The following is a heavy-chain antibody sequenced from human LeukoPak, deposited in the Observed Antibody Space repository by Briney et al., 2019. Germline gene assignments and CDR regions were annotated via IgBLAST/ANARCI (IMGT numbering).Heavy chain of an antibody. CDR3: ARDGRWVVLMVYAISDAFDI. CDR2: ISYDGSNK. CDR1: GFTFSSYS. J-gene: IGHJ3*02. Sequence: PGGSLRLSCAASGFTFSSYSMSWVRQAPGKGLEWVAVISYDGSNKYYADSVKGRFTISRDNSKNTLYLQMNSLRAEDTAVYYCARDGRWVVLMVYAISDAFDIWGQGTMVTVSS. D-gene: IGHD2-8*01. V-gene: IGHV3-30*03.